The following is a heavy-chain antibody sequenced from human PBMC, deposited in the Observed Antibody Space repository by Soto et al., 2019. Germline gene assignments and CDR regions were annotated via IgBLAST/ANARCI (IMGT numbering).Heavy chain of an antibody. CDR2: IYHSGST. D-gene: IGHD2-15*01. CDR1: GGSISSSNW. CDR3: ARDNYCSGGSCSTSGDY. V-gene: IGHV4-4*02. J-gene: IGHJ4*02. Sequence: PSKTLSLTCAVSGGSISSSNWWSWVRQPQGKGLEWIGEIYHSGSTNYNPSLKSRVTISVDKSKNQFSLKLSSVTAADTAVYYCARDNYCSGGSCSTSGDYWGQGTLVTVSS.